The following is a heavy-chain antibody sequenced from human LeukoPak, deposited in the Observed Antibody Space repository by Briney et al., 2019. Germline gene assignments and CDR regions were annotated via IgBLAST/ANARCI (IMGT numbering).Heavy chain of an antibody. CDR1: GGSISSYY. CDR3: ARDLGGSYDNWFDP. Sequence: SETLSLTCTVSGGSISSYYWSWIRQPPGKGLEWIGYIYYSGSTNYNPSLKSRVTISVDTSKNQFSLKLSSVTAADTAVYYCARDLGGSYDNWFDPWGQGTLVTVSS. J-gene: IGHJ5*02. V-gene: IGHV4-59*01. CDR2: IYYSGST. D-gene: IGHD1-26*01.